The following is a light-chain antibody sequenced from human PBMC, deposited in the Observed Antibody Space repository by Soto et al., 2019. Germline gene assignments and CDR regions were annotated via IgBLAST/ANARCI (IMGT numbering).Light chain of an antibody. CDR3: QQYNTYPLT. CDR1: QSISSW. Sequence: IQMTQSPSTLPATLGDRVTFTFRASQSISSWLAWYQQKPGKAPKPLIYDASSLESGVPSRFSGSGSGTEFTLTISSLQPDDFASYYCQQYNTYPLTFGGGTKVEIK. V-gene: IGKV1-5*01. CDR2: DAS. J-gene: IGKJ4*01.